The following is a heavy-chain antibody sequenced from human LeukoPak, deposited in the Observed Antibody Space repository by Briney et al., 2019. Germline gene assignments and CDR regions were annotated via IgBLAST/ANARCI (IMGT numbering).Heavy chain of an antibody. CDR1: GYTFTSYG. Sequence: GASVKVSCKASGYTFTSYGISWVRQAHGQGLEWMGWISAYNGNTNYAQKLQGRVTMTTDTSTSTAYMELRSLRSDDTAVYYCARARSSRILHSGYDLVVVGAFDIWGQGTMVTVSS. V-gene: IGHV1-18*01. CDR3: ARARSSRILHSGYDLVVVGAFDI. D-gene: IGHD5-12*01. J-gene: IGHJ3*02. CDR2: ISAYNGNT.